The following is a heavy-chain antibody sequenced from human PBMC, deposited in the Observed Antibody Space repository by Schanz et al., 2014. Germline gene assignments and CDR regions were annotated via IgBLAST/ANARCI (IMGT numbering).Heavy chain of an antibody. CDR3: AKVAPAATYLDS. CDR2: ISSSGSYT. Sequence: EVQLVESGGGLVQPGGSLRLSCAASAFIFRSYSMHWVRQAPGKGLEWVSYISSSGSYTNYADSVKGRFTISRDNAKNALFLQMNSLSAEDTAVYYCAKVAPAATYLDSWGLGTLVTVSS. J-gene: IGHJ4*02. CDR1: AFIFRSYS. V-gene: IGHV3-48*04. D-gene: IGHD2-2*01.